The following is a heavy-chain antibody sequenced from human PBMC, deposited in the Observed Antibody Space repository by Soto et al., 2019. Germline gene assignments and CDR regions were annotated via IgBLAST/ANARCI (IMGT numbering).Heavy chain of an antibody. CDR1: GYTLTELS. V-gene: IGHV1-24*01. J-gene: IGHJ6*02. CDR2: FDPEDGET. Sequence: ASVKVSCKVSGYTLTELSVHWVRQAPGKGLEWMGGFDPEDGETIYAQKFQGRVTMTEDTSTDTAYMELSSLRSEDTAVYYCAIRMITFGGSYYYYGMDVWSQGTTVTVSS. CDR3: AIRMITFGGSYYYYGMDV. D-gene: IGHD3-16*01.